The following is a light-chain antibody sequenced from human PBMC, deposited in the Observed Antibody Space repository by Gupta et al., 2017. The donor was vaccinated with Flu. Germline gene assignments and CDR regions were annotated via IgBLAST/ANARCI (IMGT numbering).Light chain of an antibody. Sequence: SSELTQPPSVSVSPGQTASITCSGHKLGHKYTCWYQQKPGKSPLLVIYQDIKRPSGIPERFSGSNSGNTATLTISGTQDVDEADYFCQAWDTSTAVVFGGGTKLTVL. CDR2: QDI. V-gene: IGLV3-1*01. CDR1: KLGHKY. CDR3: QAWDTSTAVV. J-gene: IGLJ2*01.